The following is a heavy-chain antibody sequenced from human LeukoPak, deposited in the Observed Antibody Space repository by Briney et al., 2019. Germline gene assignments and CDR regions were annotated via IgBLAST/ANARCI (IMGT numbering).Heavy chain of an antibody. CDR1: GGSLSGYY. D-gene: IGHD5-12*01. J-gene: IGHJ3*02. V-gene: IGHV4-34*01. CDR2: VNHSGST. Sequence: PSETLSLTCAVYGGSLSGYYWSWIRQPPGKGLEWIGEVNHSGSTNYNPSLKSRVTISVDTSKNQFSLKLSSVTAADTAVYYCARVYGSGYDFRGAFDIWGQGTMVTVSS. CDR3: ARVYGSGYDFRGAFDI.